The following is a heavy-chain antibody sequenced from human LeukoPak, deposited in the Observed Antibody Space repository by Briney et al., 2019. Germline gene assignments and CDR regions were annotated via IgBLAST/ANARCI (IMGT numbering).Heavy chain of an antibody. V-gene: IGHV1-69*13. J-gene: IGHJ4*02. CDR3: ARGYYYYDSSGYFPFDY. D-gene: IGHD3-22*01. Sequence: SVKVSCKASGGTFSSYAISWVRQAPGQGLEWMGGIIPIFGTANYAQKFQGRVTITADESTSTAYMELSGLRSEDTAVYYCARGYYYYDSSGYFPFDYWGQGTLVTVSS. CDR2: IIPIFGTA. CDR1: GGTFSSYA.